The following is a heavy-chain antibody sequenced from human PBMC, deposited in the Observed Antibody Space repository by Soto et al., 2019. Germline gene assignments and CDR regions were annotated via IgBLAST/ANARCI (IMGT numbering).Heavy chain of an antibody. CDR2: ISYDGSNK. Sequence: PGGSLRLSCAASGFTFSSYGMHWVRQAPGKGLEWVAVISYDGSNKYYADSVKGRFTISRDNSKNTLYLQMNSLRAEDTAVYYCANSGYYDSSGPFDYWGQGTLVTVSS. CDR3: ANSGYYDSSGPFDY. D-gene: IGHD3-22*01. CDR1: GFTFSSYG. J-gene: IGHJ4*02. V-gene: IGHV3-30*18.